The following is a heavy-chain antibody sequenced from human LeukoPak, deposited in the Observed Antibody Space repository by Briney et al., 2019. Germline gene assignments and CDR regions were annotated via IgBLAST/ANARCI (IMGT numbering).Heavy chain of an antibody. CDR1: GGSISSYY. V-gene: IGHV4-4*07. D-gene: IGHD3-9*01. CDR2: IYTSGST. CDR3: ARHLSTLDILTGYYKGDAFDI. J-gene: IGHJ3*02. Sequence: PSETLSLTCTVSGGSISSYYWSWIRQPAGKGLEWIGRIYTSGSTNYNPPLKSRVTMSVHTSKNQFSLKLSSVTAADTAVYYCARHLSTLDILTGYYKGDAFDIWGQGTMVTVSS.